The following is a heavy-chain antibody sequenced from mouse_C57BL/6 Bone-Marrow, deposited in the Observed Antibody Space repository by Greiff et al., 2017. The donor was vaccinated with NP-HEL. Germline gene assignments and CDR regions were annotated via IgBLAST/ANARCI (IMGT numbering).Heavy chain of an antibody. J-gene: IGHJ3*01. CDR2: IHPSDSDT. V-gene: IGHV1-74*01. Sequence: QVQLKQPGAELVKPGASVKVSCKASGYTFTSYWMHWVKQRPGQGLEWIGRIHPSDSDTNYNQKFKGKATLTVDKSSSTAYMQLSSLTSEDSAVDDCAISWFDYWGQGTLVTVSA. CDR1: GYTFTSYW. CDR3: AISWFDY.